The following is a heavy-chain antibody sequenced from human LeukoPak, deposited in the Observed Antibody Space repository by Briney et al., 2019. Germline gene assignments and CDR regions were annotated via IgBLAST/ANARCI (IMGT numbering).Heavy chain of an antibody. J-gene: IGHJ6*02. Sequence: PGGSLRLSCATSGFTFSRYAMQWVRQAPGKGLEWVAVISSDGNLIFYADSVKGRFTISRDNSKNTVYLQMNSLRAEDTAVFYCEREEYDYALGALDVWGQGTTVSVSS. CDR3: EREEYDYALGALDV. CDR2: ISSDGNLI. D-gene: IGHD4/OR15-4a*01. V-gene: IGHV3-30*04. CDR1: GFTFSRYA.